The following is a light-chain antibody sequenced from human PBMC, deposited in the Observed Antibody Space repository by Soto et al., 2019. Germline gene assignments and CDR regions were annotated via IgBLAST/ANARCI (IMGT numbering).Light chain of an antibody. V-gene: IGKV3-20*01. Sequence: EIVLTQSPGTLSLSPGERDTLSCRASQSVSSRYFACYQQKPGVPPRLLISVASSRATGVPDRFSGSGSGTDFTLTISRLKPEDFAVYYCHQYGSSPLTFGQGTKVEIK. CDR1: QSVSSRY. CDR2: VAS. CDR3: HQYGSSPLT. J-gene: IGKJ1*01.